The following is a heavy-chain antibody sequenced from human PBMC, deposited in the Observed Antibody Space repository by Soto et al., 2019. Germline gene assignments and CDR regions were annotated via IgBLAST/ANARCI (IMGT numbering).Heavy chain of an antibody. J-gene: IGHJ4*02. CDR1: GFSLTTSVVG. CDR2: IYWDDDK. D-gene: IGHD3-3*01. CDR3: AHRVLRTVFGLVTTTAIYFDF. Sequence: QITLNESGPTQVKPRQTLTLTCTFSGFSLTTSVVGVGWIRQSPGKAPEWLALIYWDDDKRYRPSLNSRLTITKDTSKTQVVLTMADLDPADTATYYRAHRVLRTVFGLVTTTAIYFDFWGQGTQVAVSS. V-gene: IGHV2-5*02.